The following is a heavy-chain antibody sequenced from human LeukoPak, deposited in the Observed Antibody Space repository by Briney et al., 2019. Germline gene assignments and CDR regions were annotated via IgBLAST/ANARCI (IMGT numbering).Heavy chain of an antibody. D-gene: IGHD6-6*01. V-gene: IGHV3-48*03. Sequence: GSLRLSCAASGFTFSSYEMNWVRQAPGKGLEWVSYRSSSGSSIYYADSVKGRFTISRDNAKNSLYLKMNSLRAEDTAVYYCARDSKRPYYYYGMDVWGQGTTVTVSS. CDR3: ARDSKRPYYYYGMDV. J-gene: IGHJ6*02. CDR2: RSSSGSSI. CDR1: GFTFSSYE.